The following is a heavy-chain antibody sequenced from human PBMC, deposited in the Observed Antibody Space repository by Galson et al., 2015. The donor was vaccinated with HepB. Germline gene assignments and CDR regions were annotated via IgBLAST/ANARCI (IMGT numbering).Heavy chain of an antibody. J-gene: IGHJ6*02. V-gene: IGHV1-18*04. Sequence: SVKVSCKASGYTFTSNGITWVRQAPGQGLEWMGWISPNNGNTNYAQKVQDRVTMTTDTSTSTAYMELRSLRSDDTAVYYCARDGLLWFGDQSENGMDVWGQGTTVTVSS. CDR3: ARDGLLWFGDQSENGMDV. CDR1: GYTFTSNG. CDR2: ISPNNGNT. D-gene: IGHD3-10*01.